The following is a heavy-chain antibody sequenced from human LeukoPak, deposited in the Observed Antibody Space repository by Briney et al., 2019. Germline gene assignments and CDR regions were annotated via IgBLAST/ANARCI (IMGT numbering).Heavy chain of an antibody. D-gene: IGHD3-10*01. CDR3: ARGHNYGSGSYFDY. CDR2: IYYSGST. Sequence: PSETLSLTCTVSGGSMSSYYWNWIRQPPGKGLEWLGYIYYSGSTNYNPSLKSRVTISVDASKNQFSLKLNSVTAADTAVYYCARGHNYGSGSYFDYWGQGTLVTVSS. CDR1: GGSMSSYY. J-gene: IGHJ4*02. V-gene: IGHV4-59*01.